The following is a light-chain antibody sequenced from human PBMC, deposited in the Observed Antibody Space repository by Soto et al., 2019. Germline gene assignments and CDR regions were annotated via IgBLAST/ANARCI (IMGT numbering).Light chain of an antibody. J-gene: IGKJ4*01. Sequence: EIVLTQSPGTLSLSPGERATLSCRASQSVRSSYLAWYQQKPGQAPKLFIFGASSRATGIPDRFSGSGSGTDFTLTISRLEPEDFAVYYCQQYGSSPLTFGGGTKLDIK. V-gene: IGKV3-20*01. CDR2: GAS. CDR1: QSVRSSY. CDR3: QQYGSSPLT.